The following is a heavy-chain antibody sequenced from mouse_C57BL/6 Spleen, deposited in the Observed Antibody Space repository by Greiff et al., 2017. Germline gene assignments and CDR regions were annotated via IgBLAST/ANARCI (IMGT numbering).Heavy chain of an antibody. CDR1: GYTFTSYT. CDR2: INPSSGYT. D-gene: IGHD2-3*01. Sequence: QVQLKQSGAELARPGASVKMSCKASGYTFTSYTMHWVKQRPGQGLEWIGYINPSSGYTKYNQKFKDKATLTADKSSSTAYMQLSSLTSEDSAVYYCARGLLRGYFDYWGQGTTLTVSS. CDR3: ARGLLRGYFDY. J-gene: IGHJ2*01. V-gene: IGHV1-4*01.